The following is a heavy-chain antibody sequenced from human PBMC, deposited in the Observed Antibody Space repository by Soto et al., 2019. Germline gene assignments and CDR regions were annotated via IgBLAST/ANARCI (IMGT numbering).Heavy chain of an antibody. CDR1: GYSLTSNA. CDR2: IYPGDADI. CDR3: ARSQALDY. J-gene: IGHJ4*02. Sequence: GASLKISCKVSGYSLTSNAIPGVRQVPGKGLEWMGLIYPGDADIRYSPSFEGRATISADKSISTAYLQLGSLKASDSAMYYCARSQALDYWGQGTLVTVSS. V-gene: IGHV5-51*01.